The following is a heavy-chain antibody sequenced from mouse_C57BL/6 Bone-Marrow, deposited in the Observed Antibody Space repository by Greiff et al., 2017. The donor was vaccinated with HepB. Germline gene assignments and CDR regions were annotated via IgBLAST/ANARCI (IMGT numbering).Heavy chain of an antibody. CDR3: TRDLYGPYAMDY. D-gene: IGHD1-1*01. Sequence: EVQLVESGEGLVKPGGSLKLSCAASGFTFSSYAMSWVRQTPEKRLEWVAYISSGGDYIYYADTVKGRFTISRDNARNTLYLQMSSLKSEDTAMYYCTRDLYGPYAMDYWGQGTSVTVSS. CDR2: ISSGGDYI. J-gene: IGHJ4*01. V-gene: IGHV5-9-1*02. CDR1: GFTFSSYA.